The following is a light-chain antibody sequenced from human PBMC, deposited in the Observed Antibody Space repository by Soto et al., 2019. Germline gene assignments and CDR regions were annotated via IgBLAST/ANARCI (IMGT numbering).Light chain of an antibody. CDR3: TSYAGSNNLV. V-gene: IGLV2-8*01. CDR1: SSDIGGYNY. CDR2: EVS. J-gene: IGLJ3*02. Sequence: QAVVTQPPSASGSPGQSVTISCTGTSSDIGGYNYVSWYQQHPGKAPKLIIYEVSKRPSGVPDRFSGSKSGNTASLTVSGLHAEDEADYYCTSYAGSNNLVFAGGTKLTVL.